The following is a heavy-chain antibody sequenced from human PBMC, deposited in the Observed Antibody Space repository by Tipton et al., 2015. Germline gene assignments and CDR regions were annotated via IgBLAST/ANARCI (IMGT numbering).Heavy chain of an antibody. CDR2: INWNSGSL. J-gene: IGHJ5*02. Sequence: SLRLSCAASGFTFEDYAMHWVRQTPGKGLEWVSGINWNSGSLYYADSVKGRFTISRDNAKNSLYLQMDSLRAEDTAVYYCARARILGGWFDPWGQGTLVTVSS. CDR1: GFTFEDYA. CDR3: ARARILGGWFDP. V-gene: IGHV3-9*01.